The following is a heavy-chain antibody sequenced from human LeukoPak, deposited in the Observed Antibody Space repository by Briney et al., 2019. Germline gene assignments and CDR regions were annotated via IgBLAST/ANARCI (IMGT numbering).Heavy chain of an antibody. CDR1: GFTFNNYW. Sequence: GGSLRLSCEASGFTFNNYWMSWFRQAPGKGLEWVANIQQDESEKNYVDSVKGRFTISRDNVKNSLYLQMNSLRAEGTAVYSCARVNDYDSGSLYRPIDYWGQGTLVTVSS. CDR3: ARVNDYDSGSLYRPIDY. D-gene: IGHD3-10*01. J-gene: IGHJ4*02. CDR2: IQQDESEK. V-gene: IGHV3-7*01.